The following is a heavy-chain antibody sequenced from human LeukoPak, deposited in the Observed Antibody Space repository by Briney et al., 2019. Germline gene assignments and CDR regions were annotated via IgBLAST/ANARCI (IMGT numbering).Heavy chain of an antibody. Sequence: PSETLSLTCAVYGGSFSGYYWSWIRQPPGKGLEWIGEINHSGSTNYNPSLKSRVTISVDTSKNQFSLKLSSVTAADTAVYYCARKKRIAAAGNIGWFDPWGQGTLDTVSS. J-gene: IGHJ5*02. CDR2: INHSGST. CDR1: GGSFSGYY. D-gene: IGHD6-13*01. CDR3: ARKKRIAAAGNIGWFDP. V-gene: IGHV4-34*01.